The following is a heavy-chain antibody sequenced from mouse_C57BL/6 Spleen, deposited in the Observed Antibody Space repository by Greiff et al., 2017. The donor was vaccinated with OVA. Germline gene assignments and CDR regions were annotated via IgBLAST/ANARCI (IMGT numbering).Heavy chain of an antibody. Sequence: QQSCKASGYTFTSYWMHWVKQRPGRGLEWIGRIDPNSGGTKYNEKFKSKATLTVDKPSSTAYMQLSSLTSEDSAVYYCARGDDYGSSLFAYWGQGTLVTVSA. CDR2: IDPNSGGT. CDR3: ARGDDYGSSLFAY. V-gene: IGHV1-72*01. J-gene: IGHJ3*01. CDR1: GYTFTSYW. D-gene: IGHD1-1*01.